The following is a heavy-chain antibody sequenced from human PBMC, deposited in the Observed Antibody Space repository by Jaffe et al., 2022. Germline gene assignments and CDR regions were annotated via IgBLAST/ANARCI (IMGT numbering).Heavy chain of an antibody. CDR3: ARWGYYYGSSNWFDP. CDR1: GGSISSYY. CDR2: IYYSGST. D-gene: IGHD3-10*01. Sequence: QVQLQESGPGLVKPSETLSLTCTVSGGSISSYYWSWIRQPPGKGLEWIGYIYYSGSTNYNPSLKSRVTISVDTSKNQFSLKLSSVTAADTAVYYCARWGYYYGSSNWFDPWGQGTLVTVSS. J-gene: IGHJ5*02. V-gene: IGHV4-59*01.